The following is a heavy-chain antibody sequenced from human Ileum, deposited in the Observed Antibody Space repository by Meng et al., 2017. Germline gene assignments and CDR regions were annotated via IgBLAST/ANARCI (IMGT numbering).Heavy chain of an antibody. D-gene: IGHD1-26*01. Sequence: EERLVESGGGLVQPGGSRRLSCVASGLTLSNDWMHWVRQAPGKGLVWVSRINSDGSSTYYADSVKGRLTISRDNAKNTVYLQMNSLRDEDTAVYYCTRGYSGNYGKFDPWGQGTLVTVSS. CDR1: GLTLSNDW. J-gene: IGHJ5*02. CDR2: INSDGSST. CDR3: TRGYSGNYGKFDP. V-gene: IGHV3-74*01.